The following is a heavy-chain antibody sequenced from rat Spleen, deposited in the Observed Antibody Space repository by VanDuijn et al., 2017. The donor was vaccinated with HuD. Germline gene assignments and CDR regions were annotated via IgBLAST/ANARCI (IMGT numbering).Heavy chain of an antibody. J-gene: IGHJ2*01. V-gene: IGHV5S13*01. CDR1: GFTFINYG. Sequence: EVQLVESGGGLVQPGGSLKLSCAASGFTFINYGLAWVRQTPTKGLEWIASIGIDGGNTYYRDSVKGRFTISRENAQNTLYLQMNSLRSEETATYYCTRGVADYWGQGVMVTVSS. CDR2: IGIDGGNT. D-gene: IGHD1-1*01. CDR3: TRGVADY.